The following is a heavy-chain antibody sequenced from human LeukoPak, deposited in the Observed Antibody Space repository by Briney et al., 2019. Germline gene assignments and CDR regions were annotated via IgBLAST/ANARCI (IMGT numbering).Heavy chain of an antibody. CDR2: IYYSGST. D-gene: IGHD2-15*01. CDR1: GASISTYY. CDR3: VKGRDGFDI. J-gene: IGHJ3*02. V-gene: IGHV4-59*01. Sequence: SETLSLTCIVSGASISTYYWTWIRQPPGKGLEWIGYIYYSGSTDHNPSLKSRVTMSVDKSKNQFSLKLSSVTAADTALYFCVKGRDGFDIWGQGTMVTVSS.